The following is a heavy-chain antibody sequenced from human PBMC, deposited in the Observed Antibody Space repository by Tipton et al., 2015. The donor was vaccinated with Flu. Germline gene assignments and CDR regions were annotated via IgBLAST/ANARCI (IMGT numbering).Heavy chain of an antibody. CDR3: ARASRRLRLGELSSSYYFDY. J-gene: IGHJ4*02. D-gene: IGHD3-16*02. Sequence: LRLSCTVSGGSISSYYWSWIRQPPGKGLEWIGYIYYSGSTNYNPSLKSRVTISVDTSKNQFSLKLSSVTAADTAVYYCARASRRLRLGELSSSYYFDYWGQGTLVTVSS. CDR1: GGSISSYY. CDR2: IYYSGST. V-gene: IGHV4-59*01.